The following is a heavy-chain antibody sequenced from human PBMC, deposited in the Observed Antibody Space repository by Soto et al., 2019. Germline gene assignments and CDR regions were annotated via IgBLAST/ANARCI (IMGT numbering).Heavy chain of an antibody. CDR1: GGSIGSGDYY. J-gene: IGHJ4*02. Sequence: PSETLSLTCTVSGGSIGSGDYYWSWIRQPPGKGLEWIGYMYYTGSTYYNPSLKSRVTIPVDASKNQFSLKLSSVTAADTAVYYCARAFDDSSGYYGGLGYWGQGTLVTVSS. D-gene: IGHD3-22*01. V-gene: IGHV4-30-4*01. CDR3: ARAFDDSSGYYGGLGY. CDR2: MYYTGST.